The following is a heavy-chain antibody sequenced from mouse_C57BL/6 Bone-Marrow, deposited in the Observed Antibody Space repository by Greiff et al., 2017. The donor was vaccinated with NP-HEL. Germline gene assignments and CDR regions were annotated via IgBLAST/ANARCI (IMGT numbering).Heavy chain of an antibody. CDR2: IWWDDDK. CDR1: GFSLSTFGMG. Sequence: QVTLKESGPGILQPSQTLSLTCSFSGFSLSTFGMGVGWIRQPSGKGLEWLAHIWWDDDKYYNPALKSRLTISKDTSKNQVFLKIANVDTADTATYYCARMVITTVVASHYFDYWGQGTTLTVSS. D-gene: IGHD1-1*01. V-gene: IGHV8-8*01. CDR3: ARMVITTVVASHYFDY. J-gene: IGHJ2*01.